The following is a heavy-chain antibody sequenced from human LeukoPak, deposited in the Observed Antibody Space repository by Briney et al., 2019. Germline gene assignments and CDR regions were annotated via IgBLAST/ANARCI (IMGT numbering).Heavy chain of an antibody. Sequence: PSQTLSLTCTVSGGSISRGGYYWNWIRQHPGKGLEWNGYIYNSGSTYYSPSLRSRSTISVDTSKNQFSLKLSSVTAADTAVYYCARGYCTAGVCSSDYFDYWGQGTLVTVSS. CDR1: GGSISRGGYY. D-gene: IGHD2-8*02. CDR2: IYNSGST. V-gene: IGHV4-31*03. CDR3: ARGYCTAGVCSSDYFDY. J-gene: IGHJ4*02.